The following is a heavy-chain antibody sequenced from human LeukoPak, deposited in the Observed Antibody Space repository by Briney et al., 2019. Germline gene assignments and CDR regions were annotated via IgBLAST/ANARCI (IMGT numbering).Heavy chain of an antibody. J-gene: IGHJ6*02. V-gene: IGHV1-2*04. Sequence: ASVKVSCKASGYTFTGYYMHWVRQAPGQGLEWMGWINPNSGGTNYAQKFQGWVTMTRDTSISTAYMELSRLRSDDTAVYYCARGHQQLAPHYYYGMDVWGQGTTVTVSS. D-gene: IGHD6-13*01. CDR1: GYTFTGYY. CDR3: ARGHQQLAPHYYYGMDV. CDR2: INPNSGGT.